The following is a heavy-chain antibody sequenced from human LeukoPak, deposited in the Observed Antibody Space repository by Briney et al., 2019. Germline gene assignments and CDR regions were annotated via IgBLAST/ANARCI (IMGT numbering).Heavy chain of an antibody. CDR3: ARVHWSGGGYFDY. V-gene: IGHV3-30*04. Sequence: GGSLLLSCAASGFTFSSYAMHWGRQAPGKGLEWGAVISNDGTNKYYADSVKGRFTISRDNSKKTLYLQMNNLRAEDTAVYYCARVHWSGGGYFDYWGWGTVVTVSS. J-gene: IGHJ4*02. CDR1: GFTFSSYA. CDR2: ISNDGTNK. D-gene: IGHD3-10*01.